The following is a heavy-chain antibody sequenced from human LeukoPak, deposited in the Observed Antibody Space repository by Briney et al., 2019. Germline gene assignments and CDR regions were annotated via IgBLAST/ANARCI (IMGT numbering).Heavy chain of an antibody. D-gene: IGHD2-8*01. CDR2: ITTTGDRI. CDR1: GFSFSRYE. CDR3: ARDTKDY. Sequence: GGSLRLSCIASGFSFSRYEMNWVRQAPGKGLEWIAYITTTGDRIQYADSVKGRFTISRDNTKNSLYLQLNSLRADDTALYYCARDTKDYWGQGTLVTVSS. J-gene: IGHJ4*02. V-gene: IGHV3-48*03.